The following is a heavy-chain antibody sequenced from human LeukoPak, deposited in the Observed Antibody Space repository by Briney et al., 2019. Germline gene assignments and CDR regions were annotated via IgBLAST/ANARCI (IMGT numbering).Heavy chain of an antibody. J-gene: IGHJ4*02. V-gene: IGHV4-38-2*02. CDR3: ASCIFGVVIFHY. CDR1: GYSISSGYY. CDR2: IYHSGGT. D-gene: IGHD3-3*02. Sequence: SETLSLTCTVSGYSISSGYYWGWIRQPPGKGLEWIGSIYHSGGTYYNPSLKSRVTISVDTSKNQFSLKLSSVTVADTAVYYCASCIFGVVIFHYWGQGTLVTVSS.